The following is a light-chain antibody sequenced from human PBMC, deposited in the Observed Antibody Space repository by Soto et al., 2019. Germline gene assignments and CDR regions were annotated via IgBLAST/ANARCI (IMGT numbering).Light chain of an antibody. V-gene: IGKV3D-20*02. CDR3: QQRYRWPPIT. CDR1: QTVRNNY. J-gene: IGKJ5*01. Sequence: EIVMTQSPATLSVSPGERAALSCRASQTVRNNYLAWYQQKPGQAPRLLIYDASNRATGVAARFSGSGSGSDFTLTISSLEPEDFAVYYCQQRYRWPPITFGQGTRVEIK. CDR2: DAS.